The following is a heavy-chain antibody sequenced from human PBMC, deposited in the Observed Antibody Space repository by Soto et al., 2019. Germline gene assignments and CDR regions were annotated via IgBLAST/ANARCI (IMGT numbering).Heavy chain of an antibody. CDR3: AKDWVGIVGVVNWFDP. CDR1: GFTFSSYG. D-gene: IGHD3-3*01. V-gene: IGHV3-30*18. Sequence: GGSLRLSCAASGFTFSSYGMHWVRQAPGKGLEWVAVISYDGSNKYYADSVKGRFTISRDNSKNTLYLQMNSLRAEDTAVYYCAKDWVGIVGVVNWFDPWGQGTLVTVSS. CDR2: ISYDGSNK. J-gene: IGHJ5*02.